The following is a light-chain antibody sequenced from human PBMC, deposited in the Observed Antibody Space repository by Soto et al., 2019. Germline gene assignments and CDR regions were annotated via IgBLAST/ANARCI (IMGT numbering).Light chain of an antibody. V-gene: IGKV3D-20*01. CDR1: QSVRSSY. CDR3: QQYDNSAPLS. J-gene: IGKJ4*01. CDR2: DGS. Sequence: EIVLTQSPATLSLSPGDRATLSCGASQSVRSSYVAWYQQKAGLAPRLLIYDGSSRASGIPDRFSGSGSATDFTLTIGRLEPEDFAVYYCQQYDNSAPLSFGGGTKVEMK.